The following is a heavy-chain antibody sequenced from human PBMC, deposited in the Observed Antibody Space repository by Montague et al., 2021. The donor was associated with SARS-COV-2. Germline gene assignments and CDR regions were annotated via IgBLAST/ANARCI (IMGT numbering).Heavy chain of an antibody. CDR1: GFTFSIYA. V-gene: IGHV3-23*01. D-gene: IGHD5-18*01. CDR3: AKGDTAMAPYSWFDP. CDR2: IGSTGGST. J-gene: IGHJ5*02. Sequence: SLRLSCAAPGFTFSIYAMTWVRQAPGKGLEWLSAIGSTGGSTYYADSVKGRFTISRDNSKNTLYLQMNSLRAEDTAVYYCAKGDTAMAPYSWFDPWGQGTLVTVSS.